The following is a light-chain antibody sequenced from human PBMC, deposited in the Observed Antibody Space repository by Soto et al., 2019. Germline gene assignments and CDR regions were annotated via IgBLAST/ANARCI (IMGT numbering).Light chain of an antibody. CDR3: GTWDSSLTSVL. CDR1: NSNIGNNY. J-gene: IGLJ2*01. Sequence: QSVLTQPPSVSAAPGQQVTISCSGSNSNIGNNYVSWYQHLPGTGPKLLIYDNNKRPSGIPARFSGAKSGTSATLAITGLQTGDEADYYCGTWDSSLTSVLFGGGTQLTVL. CDR2: DNN. V-gene: IGLV1-51*01.